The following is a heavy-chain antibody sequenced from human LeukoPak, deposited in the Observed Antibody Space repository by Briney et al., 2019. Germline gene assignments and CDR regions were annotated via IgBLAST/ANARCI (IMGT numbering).Heavy chain of an antibody. CDR1: GFTFSSYA. J-gene: IGHJ3*02. CDR3: AKDRRDAFLGDAFDI. V-gene: IGHV3-23*01. D-gene: IGHD5-24*01. Sequence: GGPLRLSCAASGFTFSSYAMSWVRQAPGKGLEWVSAISGSGCSTYYADSVKGRFTISRDDSKNKLYLHMNSLRAEDTAVYFCAKDRRDAFLGDAFDIWGQGTMVSVSS. CDR2: ISGSGCST.